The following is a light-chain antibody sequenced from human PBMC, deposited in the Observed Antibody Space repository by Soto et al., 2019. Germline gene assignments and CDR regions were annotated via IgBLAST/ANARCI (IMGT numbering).Light chain of an antibody. CDR3: QQVYVYPST. J-gene: IGKJ4*01. V-gene: IGKV1-9*01. Sequence: IQLTQSPSSLSASVGDRVTITCRASQGISSYLGWYQQKPGKAPNLLIYAASTLQSGVPSRCSGGGSGTDFTLTIRSLQPEDFATYYCQQVYVYPSTFGGGTKVEIK. CDR1: QGISSY. CDR2: AAS.